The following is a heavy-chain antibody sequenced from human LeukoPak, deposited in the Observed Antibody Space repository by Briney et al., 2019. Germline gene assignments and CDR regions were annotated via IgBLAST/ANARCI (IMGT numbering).Heavy chain of an antibody. CDR3: ARDRHRSWFDP. CDR1: GGSISSSSYY. CDR2: IYYSGST. V-gene: IGHV4-39*07. Sequence: PSETLSLTCTVSGGSISSSSYYWGWIRQPPGKGLEWVGSIYYSGSTYYNPSLKSRVTISVDTSKNQFSLKLSSVTAADTAVYYCARDRHRSWFDPWSQGTLVTVSS. J-gene: IGHJ5*02. D-gene: IGHD6-6*01.